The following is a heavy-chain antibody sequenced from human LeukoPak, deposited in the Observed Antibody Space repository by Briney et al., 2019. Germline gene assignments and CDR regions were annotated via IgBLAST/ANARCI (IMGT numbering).Heavy chain of an antibody. V-gene: IGHV3-23*01. CDR2: ISGSGGST. Sequence: GGSLRLSCAASGFTFSSYAMGWVRQAPGKGLEWVSAISGSGGSTYYADSVKGRFTISRDNSKNTLYLQMNGLRAEDTAVYYCAKDTPQRSARGYYYYMDVWGKGTTVTVSS. CDR3: AKDTPQRSARGYYYYMDV. D-gene: IGHD6-25*01. J-gene: IGHJ6*03. CDR1: GFTFSSYA.